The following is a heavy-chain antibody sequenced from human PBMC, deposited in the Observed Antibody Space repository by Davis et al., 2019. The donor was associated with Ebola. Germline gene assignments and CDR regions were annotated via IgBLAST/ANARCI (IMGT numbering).Heavy chain of an antibody. V-gene: IGHV4-34*01. Sequence: MPGGSLRLSCAVYDGSFSGYYWSWIRQPPGKGLEWIGEINHSGSTNYNPSLKSRVTISVDTSKNQFSLKLSSVTAADTAVYYCARSVVVVPVVIVGYFYSYMDVWGKGTTVTVSS. CDR3: ARSVVVVPVVIVGYFYSYMDV. CDR2: INHSGST. CDR1: DGSFSGYY. D-gene: IGHD2-2*01. J-gene: IGHJ6*03.